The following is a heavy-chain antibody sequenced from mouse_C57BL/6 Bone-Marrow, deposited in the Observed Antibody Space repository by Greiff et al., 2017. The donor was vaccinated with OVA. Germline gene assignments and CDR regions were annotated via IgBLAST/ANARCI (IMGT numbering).Heavy chain of an antibody. CDR3: ARDRSSGYSAWFAY. J-gene: IGHJ3*01. Sequence: EVKLQESGGGLVKPGGSLKLSCAAFGFTFSSYAMSWVRQTPEKRLEWVATISDGGSYTYYPDNVKGRFTISRDNAKNNLYLQMSHLKSEDTAMYYCARDRSSGYSAWFAYWGQGTLVTVSA. V-gene: IGHV5-4*01. D-gene: IGHD3-2*02. CDR2: ISDGGSYT. CDR1: GFTFSSYA.